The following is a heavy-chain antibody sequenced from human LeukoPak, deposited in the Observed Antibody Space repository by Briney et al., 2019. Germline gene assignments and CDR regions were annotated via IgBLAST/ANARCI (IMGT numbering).Heavy chain of an antibody. Sequence: GGSLRLSCAASGFTFSSYAMHWVRQAPGKGLEWVAVISYDGSNKYYADSVKRRFTISRDNSKNTLYLQMNSLRAEDTAVYYCARDPDSGFDYWGQGTLVTVSS. V-gene: IGHV3-30-3*01. CDR2: ISYDGSNK. J-gene: IGHJ4*02. D-gene: IGHD6-19*01. CDR3: ARDPDSGFDY. CDR1: GFTFSSYA.